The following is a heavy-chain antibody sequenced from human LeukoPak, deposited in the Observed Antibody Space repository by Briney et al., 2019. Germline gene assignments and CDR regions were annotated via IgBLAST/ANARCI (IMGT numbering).Heavy chain of an antibody. CDR3: AKSTRAVMAMMDV. CDR2: ISGSGGST. J-gene: IGHJ6*04. Sequence: GGSLRLSCAASGFTFSSYGMSWVRQAPGKGLEWVSAISGSGGSTYYADSVKGRFTISRDNSKNTLYLQMNSLRAEDTAVYYCAKSTRAVMAMMDVWGKGTTVTVSS. D-gene: IGHD3-16*01. V-gene: IGHV3-23*01. CDR1: GFTFSSYG.